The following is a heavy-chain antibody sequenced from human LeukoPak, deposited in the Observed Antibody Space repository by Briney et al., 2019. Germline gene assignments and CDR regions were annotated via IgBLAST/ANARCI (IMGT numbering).Heavy chain of an antibody. CDR3: AKDTRGYYYDSSGYRPYYFDY. V-gene: IGHV3-11*01. D-gene: IGHD3-22*01. CDR2: ISSSGSTI. J-gene: IGHJ4*02. Sequence: GGSLRLSCAASGFTFSDYYMSWIRQAPGKGLEWVSYISSSGSTIYYADSVKGRFTISRDNAKNSLYLQMNSLRAEDTAVYYCAKDTRGYYYDSSGYRPYYFDYWGQGTLVTVSS. CDR1: GFTFSDYY.